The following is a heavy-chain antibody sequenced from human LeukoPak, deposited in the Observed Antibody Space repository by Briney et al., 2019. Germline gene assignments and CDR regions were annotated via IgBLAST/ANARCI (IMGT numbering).Heavy chain of an antibody. D-gene: IGHD6-19*01. J-gene: IGHJ5*02. CDR1: GYSISSGYY. Sequence: PSETLSLTCAVSGYSISSGYYWGWIRQPPGKGLEWIGSIYHSGSTYYNPSLKSRVTISADTSKNQFSLKLSSVTAADTAVYYCARLIAVAGTGDYFNWFDPWGQRTLVTVSS. CDR2: IYHSGST. V-gene: IGHV4-38-2*01. CDR3: ARLIAVAGTGDYFNWFDP.